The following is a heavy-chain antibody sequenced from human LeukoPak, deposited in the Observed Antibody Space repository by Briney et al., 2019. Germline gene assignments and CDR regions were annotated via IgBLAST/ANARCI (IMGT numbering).Heavy chain of an antibody. D-gene: IGHD3-16*01. CDR3: AKGGSYVPFDYYYMDV. CDR1: GFTFSSYG. CDR2: IRYDGSNK. J-gene: IGHJ6*03. V-gene: IGHV3-30*02. Sequence: GGSLRLSCAASGFTFSSYGMHWVRQAPGKGLEWVAFIRYDGSNKYYADSVKGRFTISRDNSKNTLYLQMNSLRAEDTAVYYCAKGGSYVPFDYYYMDVWGKGTTVTVSS.